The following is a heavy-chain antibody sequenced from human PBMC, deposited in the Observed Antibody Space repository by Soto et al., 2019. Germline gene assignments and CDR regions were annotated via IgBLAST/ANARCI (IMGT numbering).Heavy chain of an antibody. CDR1: GYTFTSYA. CDR2: INAGNGNT. V-gene: IGHV1-3*01. D-gene: IGHD2-21*02. Sequence: ASVKVSCKASGYTFTSYAMHWVRQAPGQRLEWMGWINAGNGNTKYSQKFQGRVTITRDTSASTAYMELSSLRSEDTAVYYCARDCGGDCYPNDAFDIWGQGTMVTVSS. J-gene: IGHJ3*02. CDR3: ARDCGGDCYPNDAFDI.